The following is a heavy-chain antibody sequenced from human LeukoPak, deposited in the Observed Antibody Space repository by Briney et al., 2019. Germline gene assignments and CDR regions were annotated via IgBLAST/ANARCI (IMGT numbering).Heavy chain of an antibody. CDR1: GGSFSGYY. CDR2: INHSGST. V-gene: IGHV4-34*01. J-gene: IGHJ5*02. CDR3: ARGLNSGYWVLGNWFDP. D-gene: IGHD3-22*01. Sequence: SETLSLTCAVYGGSFSGYYWSWIRQPPGKGLEWIGEINHSGSTNYNPSLKSRVTISVDSSKNQFSLKLSSVTAADTAVYYCARGLNSGYWVLGNWFDPWGQGTLVTVSP.